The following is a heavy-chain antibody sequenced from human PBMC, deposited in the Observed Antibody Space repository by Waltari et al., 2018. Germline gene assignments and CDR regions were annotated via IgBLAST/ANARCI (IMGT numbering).Heavy chain of an antibody. CDR3: ARPGRVGGGSLMGLDY. J-gene: IGHJ4*02. D-gene: IGHD2-15*01. CDR1: GGSISSTSYY. V-gene: IGHV4-39*01. CDR2: FSYNGNT. Sequence: QLQLPESGPGLVKPSETLSLTCPVSGGSISSTSYYWGWIRQPPGKGLEWIGSFSYNGNTYYNPSLKSRITISVDTSKNQFSLQLRSVTAADTATYYCARPGRVGGGSLMGLDYWGQGTLVAVSS.